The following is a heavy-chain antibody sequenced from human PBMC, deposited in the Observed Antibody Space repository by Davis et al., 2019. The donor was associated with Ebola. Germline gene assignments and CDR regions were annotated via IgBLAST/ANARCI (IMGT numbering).Heavy chain of an antibody. V-gene: IGHV1-69*04. J-gene: IGHJ4*02. Sequence: SVKVSCKASGGTFSNYAINWVRQAPGVGLEWLGKIFPLLCISNYAPKFQGRVTIMADKSTNTAYLDLDSLTSDDTAVYYCARFSYDSRPDYVDSWGQGTLVTVSS. D-gene: IGHD3-22*01. CDR3: ARFSYDSRPDYVDS. CDR2: IFPLLCIS. CDR1: GGTFSNYA.